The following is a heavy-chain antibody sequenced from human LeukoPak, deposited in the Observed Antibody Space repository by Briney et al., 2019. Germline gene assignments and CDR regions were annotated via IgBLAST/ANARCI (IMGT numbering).Heavy chain of an antibody. J-gene: IGHJ5*02. CDR3: AKDRYGSGSDTP. V-gene: IGHV3-30*02. Sequence: PGGSLRLSCAASAFTFSRYGMHWVRQAPGKGLEWVALIRSDGNNKYYADSVKGRFTISRDNSKNTLSLQMNSLRTEDTAVYYCAKDRYGSGSDTPWGQGTLVTVPS. D-gene: IGHD3-10*01. CDR2: IRSDGNNK. CDR1: AFTFSRYG.